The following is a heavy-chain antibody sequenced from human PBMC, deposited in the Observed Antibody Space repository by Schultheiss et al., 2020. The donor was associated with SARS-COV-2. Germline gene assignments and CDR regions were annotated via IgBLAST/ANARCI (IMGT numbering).Heavy chain of an antibody. J-gene: IGHJ4*02. V-gene: IGHV3-30*03. Sequence: GGSLRLSCAASGFTFSSYGMHWVRQAPGKGLEWVAVISYDGSNKYYADSVKGRFTISRDNSKNTLYLQMNSLRAEDTAVYYCARYGDLYQFDSWGRGTLVTVSS. CDR1: GFTFSSYG. CDR2: ISYDGSNK. D-gene: IGHD2-2*02. CDR3: ARYGDLYQFDS.